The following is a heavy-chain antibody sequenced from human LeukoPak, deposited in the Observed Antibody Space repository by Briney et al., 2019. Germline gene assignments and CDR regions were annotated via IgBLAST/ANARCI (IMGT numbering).Heavy chain of an antibody. CDR1: GFTFSSYS. CDR2: ISSSSSYI. D-gene: IGHD3-22*01. Sequence: GGSLRLSCAASGFTFSSYSMNWVRQAPGKGLEWVSSISSSSSYIYYADSVKGRFTISRDNSKNTLYLQMNSLRAEDTAVYYCAKDRHPYYYDSSGYWVGNWFDPWGQGTLVTVSS. CDR3: AKDRHPYYYDSSGYWVGNWFDP. J-gene: IGHJ5*02. V-gene: IGHV3-21*04.